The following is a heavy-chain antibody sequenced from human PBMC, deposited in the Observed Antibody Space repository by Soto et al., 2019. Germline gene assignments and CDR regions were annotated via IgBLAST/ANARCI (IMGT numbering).Heavy chain of an antibody. CDR3: ARHHSPVDN. Sequence: LRLSCAASGFTFSSYAMHWVRQAPGKGLEWVAVISYDGSNKYYADSVKGRFTISRDNSKNTLYLQMNSLRVEDTAMYYCARHHSPVDNWGQGTLVTVSS. D-gene: IGHD2-15*01. CDR1: GFTFSSYA. CDR2: ISYDGSNK. V-gene: IGHV3-30-3*01. J-gene: IGHJ4*02.